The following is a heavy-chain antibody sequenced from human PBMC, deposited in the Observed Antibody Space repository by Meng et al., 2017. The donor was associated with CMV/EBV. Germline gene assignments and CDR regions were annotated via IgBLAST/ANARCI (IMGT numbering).Heavy chain of an antibody. CDR2: IIPIFGTA. J-gene: IGHJ6*02. CDR3: ASAAAGTSPRYGCYYYYGMDV. D-gene: IGHD6-13*01. Sequence: SVKVSCKASGGTFSSYAISWVRQAPGQGLEWMGGIIPIFGTANYAQKFQGRVTITTDESTSTAYMELSSLRSEDTAVYYCASAAAGTSPRYGCYYYYGMDVWGQGTTVTVSS. V-gene: IGHV1-69*05. CDR1: GGTFSSYA.